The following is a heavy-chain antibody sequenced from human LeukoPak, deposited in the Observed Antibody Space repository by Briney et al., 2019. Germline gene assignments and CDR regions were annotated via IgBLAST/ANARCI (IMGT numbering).Heavy chain of an antibody. CDR1: GFTFSGNW. CDR3: AKGVEDSGIYYYYYMDV. D-gene: IGHD2-15*01. Sequence: PGGSLRLSCAASGFTFSGNWMHWVRQVPGKGLVWVSRINTSGSSTTYAESVKGRFTISRDNAKNTLYLQMDSLRAEDTGVYYCAKGVEDSGIYYYYYMDVWGKGTTVTVSS. CDR2: INTSGSST. J-gene: IGHJ6*03. V-gene: IGHV3-74*03.